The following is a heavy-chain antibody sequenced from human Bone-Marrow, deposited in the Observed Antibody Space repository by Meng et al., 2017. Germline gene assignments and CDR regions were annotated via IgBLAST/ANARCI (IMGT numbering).Heavy chain of an antibody. D-gene: IGHD2-15*01. Sequence: VQLQVPGSGLVKRSETLSRTCTSSGGSISSYYWSWIRQPSGKGLEWIGYIYYSGSTNYTPSLKSRVTISVDTSKNQFSLNLSSVTAADTAVYYCARGGWSLDYWGQGTLVTVSS. CDR2: IYYSGST. CDR1: GGSISSYY. J-gene: IGHJ4*02. V-gene: IGHV4-59*08. CDR3: ARGGWSLDY.